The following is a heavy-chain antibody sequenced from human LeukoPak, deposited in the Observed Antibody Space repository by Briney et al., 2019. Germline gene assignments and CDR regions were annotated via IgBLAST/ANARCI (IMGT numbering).Heavy chain of an antibody. CDR1: GYTFTGYY. D-gene: IGHD3-3*01. CDR2: INPNTGGT. Sequence: ASVKVSCKASGYTFTGYYIHWVRQAPGQGLEWMGFINPNTGGTSYAQKFQARVTMTRDTSISTAYMELIGLRSDDTAVYYSARRYDFWSGYPTAFDYWGQGTLVTVSS. V-gene: IGHV1-2*02. J-gene: IGHJ4*02. CDR3: ARRYDFWSGYPTAFDY.